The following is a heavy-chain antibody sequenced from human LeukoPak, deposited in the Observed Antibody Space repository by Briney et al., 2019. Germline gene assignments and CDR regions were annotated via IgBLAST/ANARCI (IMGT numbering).Heavy chain of an antibody. V-gene: IGHV3-53*01. Sequence: GGSLRLSCAASGFTVSSNYMSWVRQAPGKGLEWVSVICSGGSTYYADSVKGRFTISRDNSKNTLYLQMNSLRAEDTAVYYCARPRIAAAGQYYYGMDVWGKGTTVTVSS. J-gene: IGHJ6*04. D-gene: IGHD6-13*01. CDR1: GFTVSSNY. CDR2: ICSGGST. CDR3: ARPRIAAAGQYYYGMDV.